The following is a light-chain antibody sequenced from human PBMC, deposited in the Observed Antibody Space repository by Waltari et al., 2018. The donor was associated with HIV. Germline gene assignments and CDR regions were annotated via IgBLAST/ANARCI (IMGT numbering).Light chain of an antibody. J-gene: IGLJ2*01. V-gene: IGLV4-69*01. Sequence: QLVLTLSPYASASLRASVKLTCPLSSGHINYAIASPHHRPEKGPRYLMRVNSEGSHIKGDGIPDRFSGSISGAERYLIISSLQSEDEADYYCQTWTTGIVLFGGGTKLTVL. CDR3: QTWTTGIVL. CDR1: SGHINYA. CDR2: VNSEGSH.